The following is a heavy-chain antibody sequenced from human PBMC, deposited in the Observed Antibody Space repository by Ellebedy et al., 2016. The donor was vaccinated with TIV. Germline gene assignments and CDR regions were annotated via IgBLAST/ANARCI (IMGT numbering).Heavy chain of an antibody. CDR2: IYPGDSDT. J-gene: IGHJ5*02. CDR1: GYSFTSYW. V-gene: IGHV5-51*01. D-gene: IGHD6-13*01. Sequence: GESLKISXKGSGYSFTSYWIGWVRQMPGKGLEWMGIIYPGDSDTRYSPSFQGQVTISADKSSTTAYLQWSSLKASDTAIYFCARVSGGIWYINWFDPWGQGTLVTVSS. CDR3: ARVSGGIWYINWFDP.